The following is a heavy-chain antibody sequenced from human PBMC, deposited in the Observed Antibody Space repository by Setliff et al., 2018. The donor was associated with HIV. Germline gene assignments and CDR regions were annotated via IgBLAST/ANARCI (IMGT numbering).Heavy chain of an antibody. CDR2: ISGDGGDT. J-gene: IGHJ6*03. CDR1: GFTFTTYP. D-gene: IGHD1-26*01. CDR3: ARVERLPAGFYYYYYMDV. V-gene: IGHV3-23*01. Sequence: LRLSCVASGFTFTTYPMSWVRQAPGKGLEWVSAISGDGGDTAYADSLKGRFTISRDNSKNTVYLQMNSLRAKDTAVYYCARVERLPAGFYYYYYMDVWGKGTTVTVSS.